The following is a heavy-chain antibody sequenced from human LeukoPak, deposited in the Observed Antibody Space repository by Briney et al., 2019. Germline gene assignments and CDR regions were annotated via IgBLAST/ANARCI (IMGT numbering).Heavy chain of an antibody. Sequence: SETLSLTCTVSGGSISSGGYYWSWIRQHPGKGLEWIAYIYYSGSTYYNPSLKSRVTISVDTSKNQFSLKLSSVTAADTAVYYCARAPYGSGTNFDYWGQGTLVIVSS. CDR1: GGSISSGGYY. J-gene: IGHJ4*02. CDR2: IYYSGST. V-gene: IGHV4-31*03. D-gene: IGHD3-10*01. CDR3: ARAPYGSGTNFDY.